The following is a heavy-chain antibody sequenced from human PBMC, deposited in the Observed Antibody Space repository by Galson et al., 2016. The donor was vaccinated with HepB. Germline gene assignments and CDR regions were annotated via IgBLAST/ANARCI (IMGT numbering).Heavy chain of an antibody. CDR1: GFISSSYW. D-gene: IGHD4-17*01. V-gene: IGHV3-7*03. Sequence: SLRLSCAASGFISSSYWMRWVRQAPGKGLEWVANIKQGGSEKYYMDSVKGRFTISRDNAKNSLYLQMNSLRAEDTALYYCARYGDYVGVYSWGQGTLVTVSS. CDR2: IKQGGSEK. J-gene: IGHJ4*02. CDR3: ARYGDYVGVYS.